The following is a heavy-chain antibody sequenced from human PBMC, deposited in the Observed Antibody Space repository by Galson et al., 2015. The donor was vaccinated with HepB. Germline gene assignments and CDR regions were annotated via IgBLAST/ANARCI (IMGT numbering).Heavy chain of an antibody. Sequence: SLRLSCAASGFTFSNAWMSWVRQALGKGLEWVGRIKSKTDGGTTDYAAPVKGRFTISRDDSKNTLYLQMNSLKTEDTAVYYCTTDGDSSGYYFDGGGCFDYWGQGTLVTVSS. CDR3: TTDGDSSGYYFDGGGCFDY. CDR2: IKSKTDGGTT. J-gene: IGHJ4*02. D-gene: IGHD3-22*01. V-gene: IGHV3-15*01. CDR1: GFTFSNAW.